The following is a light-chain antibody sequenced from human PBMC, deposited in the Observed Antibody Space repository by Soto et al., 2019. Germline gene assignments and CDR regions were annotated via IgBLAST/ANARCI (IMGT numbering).Light chain of an antibody. J-gene: IGLJ2*01. CDR2: EVS. V-gene: IGLV2-14*01. Sequence: QLVLTQPASVSGSPGQSITISCTGTNSDIGGYNYVSWYQQHPGKAPKLMIYEVSHRPSGVSNRFSGSKSGTTASLTISGLQAEDEADYYCSSYTTSSTLVFGGGTKLTVL. CDR3: SSYTTSSTLV. CDR1: NSDIGGYNY.